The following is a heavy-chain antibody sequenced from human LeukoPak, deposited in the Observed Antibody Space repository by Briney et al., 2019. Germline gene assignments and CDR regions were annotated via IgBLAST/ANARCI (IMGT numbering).Heavy chain of an antibody. D-gene: IGHD3-22*01. J-gene: IGHJ4*02. CDR2: IRSKAYGGTT. Sequence: LPGGSLRLSCTASGFTFGDYAMSWVRQAPGKGLEWVGFIRSKAYGGTTEYAASVKGRFTISRDDSKSIAYLQMNSLKTEDTAVYYCTRDRGGYYYPYFDYWGQGTLVTVSS. CDR3: TRDRGGYYYPYFDY. V-gene: IGHV3-49*04. CDR1: GFTFGDYA.